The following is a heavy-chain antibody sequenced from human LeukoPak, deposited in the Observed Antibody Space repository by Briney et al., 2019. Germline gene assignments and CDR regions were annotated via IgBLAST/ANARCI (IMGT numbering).Heavy chain of an antibody. CDR2: IRYDGSNK. CDR1: GFTFSSYG. CDR3: AGPMGPATIFGFDY. V-gene: IGHV3-30*02. D-gene: IGHD2-2*01. Sequence: PGGSLRLSCAASGFTFSSYGMHWVRQAPGRGLEWVAFIRYDGSNKYYADSVKGRFTISRDNSKNSLYLQMNSLRAEDTAMYYCAGPMGPATIFGFDYWGQGALVTVSS. J-gene: IGHJ4*02.